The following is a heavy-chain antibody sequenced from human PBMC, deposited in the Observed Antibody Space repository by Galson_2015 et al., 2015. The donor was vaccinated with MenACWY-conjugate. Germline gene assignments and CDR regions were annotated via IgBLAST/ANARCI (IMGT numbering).Heavy chain of an antibody. CDR2: ISHYNGNT. CDR3: ARVSLRDSGSNPNWLDP. CDR1: GYTFTNYD. Sequence: SVKVSCKASGYTFTNYDITWVRQAPGQGLEWMGWISHYNGNTRFGEKVQGRVSMTTDTSTHTAYMELRSLRSDDTAVYYCARVSLRDSGSNPNWLDPWGQGTLVTVSS. J-gene: IGHJ5*02. V-gene: IGHV1-18*04. D-gene: IGHD3-10*01.